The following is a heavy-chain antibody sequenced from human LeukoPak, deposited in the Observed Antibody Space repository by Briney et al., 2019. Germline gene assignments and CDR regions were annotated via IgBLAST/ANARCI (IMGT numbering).Heavy chain of an antibody. D-gene: IGHD4-17*01. Sequence: GGSLRLSCAASGFTVSSNYMSWVRQAPGKGLEWVSVIYSGGSAYYADSVKGRFTISRDNSKNTLYLQMNSLRAEDTAVYYCARDAYGDFYFDYWGQGTLVTVSS. J-gene: IGHJ4*02. CDR3: ARDAYGDFYFDY. V-gene: IGHV3-53*01. CDR2: IYSGGSA. CDR1: GFTVSSNY.